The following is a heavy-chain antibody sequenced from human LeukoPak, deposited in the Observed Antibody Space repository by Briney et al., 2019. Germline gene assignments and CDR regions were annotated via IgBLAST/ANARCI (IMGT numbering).Heavy chain of an antibody. Sequence: GASVKVSCKASGYTFTSYDINWVRQATGQGLEWMGWMNPNSGNTGYAQKFQGRVTITRNTSISTAYMELSSLRSEDTAVYYCARGLPEAKTIFGVVMGAYYYYYMDVWGKGTTVTVSS. CDR1: GYTFTSYD. CDR2: MNPNSGNT. CDR3: ARGLPEAKTIFGVVMGAYYYYYMDV. V-gene: IGHV1-8*03. D-gene: IGHD3-3*01. J-gene: IGHJ6*03.